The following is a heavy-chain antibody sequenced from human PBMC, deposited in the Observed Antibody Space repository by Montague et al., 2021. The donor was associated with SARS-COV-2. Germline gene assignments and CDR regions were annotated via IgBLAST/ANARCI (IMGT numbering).Heavy chain of an antibody. CDR3: ARSPRGSGTGWLDY. CDR1: GFTSSSYS. D-gene: IGHD3/OR15-3a*01. J-gene: IGHJ4*02. Sequence: SLRLSCAASGFTSSSYSINWVRQAPGKGLEWVANIKQDGSKNRYIDSVKGRFTISRDNAKNSLYLQMNSLKDGDTAVYYCARSPRGSGTGWLDYWGQGTLVTVSS. CDR2: IKQDGSKN. V-gene: IGHV3-7*01.